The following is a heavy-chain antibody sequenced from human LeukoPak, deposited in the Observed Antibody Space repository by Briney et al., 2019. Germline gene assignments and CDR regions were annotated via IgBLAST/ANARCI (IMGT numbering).Heavy chain of an antibody. V-gene: IGHV1-2*02. J-gene: IGHJ4*02. Sequence: ASVKVSCKASGYTFTSYYMHWVRQAPGQGLEWMGWINPNSGGTNYAQKFQGRVTMTRDTSISTAYMELSRLRSDDTAVYYCARKLYDSSRYGQTYYFDYWGQGTLVTVSS. CDR2: INPNSGGT. CDR3: ARKLYDSSRYGQTYYFDY. D-gene: IGHD3-22*01. CDR1: GYTFTSYY.